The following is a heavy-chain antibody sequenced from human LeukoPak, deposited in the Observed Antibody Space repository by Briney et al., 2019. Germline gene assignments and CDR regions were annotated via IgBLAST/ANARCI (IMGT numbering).Heavy chain of an antibody. CDR1: GFTFSSYS. V-gene: IGHV3-48*01. CDR2: ISSSSSTI. D-gene: IGHD3-22*01. Sequence: SGGSLRLSCAASGFTFSSYSMNWVRQAPGKGLEWVSYISSSSSTIYYADSVKGRFTISRDNSKNTLYLQMNSLRVEDTAVYYCARDRDYYALDYWGQGTLVTVSS. J-gene: IGHJ4*02. CDR3: ARDRDYYALDY.